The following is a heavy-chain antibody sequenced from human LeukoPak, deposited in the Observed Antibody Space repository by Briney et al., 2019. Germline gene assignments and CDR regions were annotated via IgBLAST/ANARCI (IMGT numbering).Heavy chain of an antibody. J-gene: IGHJ4*02. CDR3: SKSLDY. CDR2: ISSSGTYI. V-gene: IGHV3-21*01. CDR1: GFTFSSYG. Sequence: GGSLRLSCAASGFTFSSYGMNWVRQAPGKGLEWVSSISSSGTYIYFADSVKGRFTISRDNAKNSLYLQMDSLRVEDTAIYYCSKSLDYWGQGILVTVSS.